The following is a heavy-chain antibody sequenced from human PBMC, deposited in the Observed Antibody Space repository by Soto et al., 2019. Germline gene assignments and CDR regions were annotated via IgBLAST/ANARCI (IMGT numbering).Heavy chain of an antibody. Sequence: PGWSLRLSCAPSGFTFDAYAMQWVRQAPGQGLGGVSGMSWYSGSIGYADTVKGRFTISRVHAKNSLYLQMNSLRAEDTALYYCSRGSSWYQTHNWIDLWGQGTLVTVSS. CDR3: SRGSSWYQTHNWIDL. CDR1: GFTFDAYA. CDR2: MSWYSGSI. V-gene: IGHV3-9*01. D-gene: IGHD6-13*01. J-gene: IGHJ5*02.